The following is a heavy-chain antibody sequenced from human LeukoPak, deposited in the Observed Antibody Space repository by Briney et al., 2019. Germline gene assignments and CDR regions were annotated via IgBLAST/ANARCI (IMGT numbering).Heavy chain of an antibody. CDR1: GYTLTEFS. D-gene: IGHD3-22*01. Sequence: ASVKVSCKVSGYTLTEFSMHWVRQAPGKGLEWMGVFDPEDGETIYAQQFQGRVTMTEDTSTDTDYMELSSLRSEDTAVYYCATDHVGYSSGYRLYYYGMDVWGQGTTVTVSS. CDR3: ATDHVGYSSGYRLYYYGMDV. V-gene: IGHV1-24*01. CDR2: FDPEDGET. J-gene: IGHJ6*02.